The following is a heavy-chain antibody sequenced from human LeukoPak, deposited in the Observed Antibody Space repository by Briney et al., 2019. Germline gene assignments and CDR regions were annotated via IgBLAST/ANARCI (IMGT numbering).Heavy chain of an antibody. J-gene: IGHJ5*02. CDR3: TRGYYEPFDR. CDR2: MDSSGST. V-gene: IGHV4-59*01. Sequence: SETLSLTCTVAGGSIGSSYWNWIRQPPGKGLEWIGNMDSSGSTKYNPSLRSRVTMSIDTSKNLFSLKLRPVTAADTATYYCTRGYYEPFDRWGQGTLVTVSS. CDR1: GGSIGSSY. D-gene: IGHD3-22*01.